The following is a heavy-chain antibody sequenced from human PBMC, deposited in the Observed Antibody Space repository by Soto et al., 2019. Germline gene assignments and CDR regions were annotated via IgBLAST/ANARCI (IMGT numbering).Heavy chain of an antibody. J-gene: IGHJ1*01. Sequence: SETLSLTCTVSGDSISTRSNYWAWIRQPPGKGLEWIGSIYYTGSTYYNPSLKSRVTLFLDTSKNQFSLNLNSVTAADTAVYYCAREGPPIRAHNPPEYFQHWGQGTPVTVS. CDR3: AREGPPIRAHNPPEYFQH. CDR2: IYYTGST. V-gene: IGHV4-39*02. CDR1: GDSISTRSNY.